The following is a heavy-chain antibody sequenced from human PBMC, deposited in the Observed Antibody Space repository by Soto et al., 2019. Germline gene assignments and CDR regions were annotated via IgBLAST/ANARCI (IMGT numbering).Heavy chain of an antibody. Sequence: GGSLRLSCAASGFTFSDYYMRWIRHTPAKWLQSFSHIFSSGSTTYYSDSVKCLFTISRDNAMYSLYLQMNSLRAGDTAMYYCARGLVVRGIDYWGQGTLVTVSS. CDR1: GFTFSDYY. J-gene: IGHJ4*02. D-gene: IGHD3-22*01. CDR2: IFSSGSTT. CDR3: ARGLVVRGIDY. V-gene: IGHV3-11*01.